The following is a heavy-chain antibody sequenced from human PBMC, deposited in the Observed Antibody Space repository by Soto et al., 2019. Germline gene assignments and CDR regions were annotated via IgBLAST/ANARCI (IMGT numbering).Heavy chain of an antibody. J-gene: IGHJ6*02. CDR1: GGSISSYY. CDR3: ARSRGLLRLGELSSYCYYYGMDV. V-gene: IGHV4-59*01. Sequence: PSETLSLTCTVSGGSISSYYWSWIRQPPGKGLEWIGYIYYSGSTNYNPSLKSRVTISVDTSKNQFSLKLSSVTAADTAVYYCARSRGLLRLGELSSYCYYYGMDVWGQGTTVTVSS. CDR2: IYYSGST. D-gene: IGHD3-16*02.